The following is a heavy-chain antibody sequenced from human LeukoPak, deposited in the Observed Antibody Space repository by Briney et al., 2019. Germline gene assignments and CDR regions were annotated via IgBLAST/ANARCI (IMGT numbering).Heavy chain of an antibody. CDR2: IWYDGSNK. V-gene: IGHV3-33*06. CDR3: AKDQSSGPADY. CDR1: GFTFSSYG. Sequence: GGSLRLSCAASGFTFSSYGMHWVRQAPGKGLEWVAVIWYDGSNKYYADSVKGRFTISRDNSKNTLYLQMNSLRAEDTAVYYCAKDQSSGPADYWGQGTLVTVSS. D-gene: IGHD6-19*01. J-gene: IGHJ4*02.